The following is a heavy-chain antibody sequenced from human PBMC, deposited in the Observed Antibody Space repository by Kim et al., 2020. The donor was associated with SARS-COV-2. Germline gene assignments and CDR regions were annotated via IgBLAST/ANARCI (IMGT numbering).Heavy chain of an antibody. Sequence: GGSLRLSCAASGFTFSSYAMHWVRQAPGKGLEWVAVISYDGSNKYYADSVKGRFTISRDNSKNTLYLQMNSLRAEDTAVYYCAGGSFTLGWFDPWGQGTL. CDR3: AGGSFTLGWFDP. CDR1: GFTFSSYA. V-gene: IGHV3-30*04. J-gene: IGHJ5*02. CDR2: ISYDGSNK. D-gene: IGHD3-16*01.